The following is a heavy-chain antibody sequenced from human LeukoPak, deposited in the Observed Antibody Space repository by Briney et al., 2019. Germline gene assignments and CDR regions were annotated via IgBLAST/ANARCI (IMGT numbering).Heavy chain of an antibody. V-gene: IGHV4-61*01. J-gene: IGHJ5*02. CDR1: GASVNSGSYY. Sequence: SETLSLTCAVSGASVNSGSYYWSWIRQHPGKGLEWIGYIYYTGITNYNPSLKSRVTISVDTSKNQFSLNLNSVTAADTAVYYCARHALYFDLPPPDWFDPWGQGTLVTVSS. CDR2: IYYTGIT. D-gene: IGHD3-9*01. CDR3: ARHALYFDLPPPDWFDP.